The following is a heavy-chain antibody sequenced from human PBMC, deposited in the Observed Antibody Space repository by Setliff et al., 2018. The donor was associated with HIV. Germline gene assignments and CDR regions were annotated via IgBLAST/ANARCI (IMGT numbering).Heavy chain of an antibody. CDR3: AREVVVVVATTDAFDI. CDR1: GFIFSNHG. V-gene: IGHV3-30*05. J-gene: IGHJ3*02. Sequence: PGGSLRLSCAASGFIFSNHGMHWVRRAPGKGLEWVSLISDDGRNEYYTDSVKGRFIISRDNSKNTLYLQVNSLRAEDTAVYYCAREVVVVVATTDAFDIWGQGTMVTVSS. D-gene: IGHD2-15*01. CDR2: ISDDGRNE.